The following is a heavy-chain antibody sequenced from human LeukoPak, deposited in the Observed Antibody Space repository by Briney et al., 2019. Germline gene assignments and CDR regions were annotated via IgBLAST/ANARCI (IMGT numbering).Heavy chain of an antibody. J-gene: IGHJ3*02. CDR3: ARGNYDSSGYRQADALDI. CDR2: IYHSGST. CDR1: GGSISSGGYS. D-gene: IGHD3-22*01. Sequence: SQTLSLTCAVSGGSISSGGYSWSWIRQPPGKGLEWIGYIYHSGSTYYNPSLESRVTISVDRSKNQSSLKLSSVTAADTAVYYCARGNYDSSGYRQADALDIWGQGTMVTVSS. V-gene: IGHV4-30-2*01.